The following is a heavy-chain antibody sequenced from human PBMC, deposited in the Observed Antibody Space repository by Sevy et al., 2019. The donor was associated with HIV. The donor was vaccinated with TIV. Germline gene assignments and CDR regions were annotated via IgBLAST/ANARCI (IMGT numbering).Heavy chain of an antibody. CDR3: AKDTDSYGYSYYFDY. Sequence: GGSLRLSCAASGFTFSSYGMHWVRQAPGKGLEWVAVISYDGSNKYYADPVKGRFTISRDNSKNTLYLQMNSLRAEDTAVYYCAKDTDSYGYSYYFDYWGQGTLVTVSS. V-gene: IGHV3-30*18. CDR1: GFTFSSYG. J-gene: IGHJ4*02. CDR2: ISYDGSNK. D-gene: IGHD5-18*01.